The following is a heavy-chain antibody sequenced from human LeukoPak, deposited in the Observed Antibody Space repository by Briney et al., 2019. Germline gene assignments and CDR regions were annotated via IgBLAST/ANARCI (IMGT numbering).Heavy chain of an antibody. CDR1: GYSFEGYW. CDR3: ARRGAAAGRVFDY. J-gene: IGHJ4*02. CDR2: IYPGDSDT. V-gene: IGHV5-51*01. D-gene: IGHD6-13*01. Sequence: GESLKISCQGSGYSFEGYWIGWVRQMPGKGLEWMGIIYPGDSDTRYSPSFQGQVTISADKSISTAYLQWSSLKASDTAMYYCARRGAAAGRVFDYWGQGTLVTVSS.